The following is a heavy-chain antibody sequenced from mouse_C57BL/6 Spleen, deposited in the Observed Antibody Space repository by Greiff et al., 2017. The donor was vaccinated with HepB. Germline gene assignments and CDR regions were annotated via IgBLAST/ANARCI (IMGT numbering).Heavy chain of an antibody. Sequence: QVQLQQSGAELVKPGASVKISCKASGYAFSSYWMNWVKQRPGKGLEWIGQIYPGDGDTNYNGKFKGKATLTADKSSSTAYMQLSSLTSEDSAVYFCARLTTVVAEGFDYWGQGTTLTVSS. D-gene: IGHD1-1*01. J-gene: IGHJ2*01. CDR1: GYAFSSYW. V-gene: IGHV1-80*01. CDR2: IYPGDGDT. CDR3: ARLTTVVAEGFDY.